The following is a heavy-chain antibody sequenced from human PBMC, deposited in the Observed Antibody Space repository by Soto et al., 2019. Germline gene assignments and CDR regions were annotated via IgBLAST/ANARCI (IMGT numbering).Heavy chain of an antibody. Sequence: XGSLRLSCAASGFTFSTYAMNWVRQFPGMGLEWVSYISSSSAIDYADSVKGRFTVSRDNAKNSLYLQMNSLRDEDTAVYYCASDRSLGSNWYYYLESWGQGTLVTVSS. D-gene: IGHD3-16*01. CDR1: GFTFSTYA. CDR3: ASDRSLGSNWYYYLES. V-gene: IGHV3-48*02. J-gene: IGHJ1*01. CDR2: ISSSSAI.